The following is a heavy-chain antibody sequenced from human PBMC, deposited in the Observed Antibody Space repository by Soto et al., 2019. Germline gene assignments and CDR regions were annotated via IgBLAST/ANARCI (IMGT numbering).Heavy chain of an antibody. CDR2: IYYSGST. D-gene: IGHD2-2*01. CDR1: GGSISSYY. J-gene: IGHJ5*02. Sequence: SETLSLTCTVSGGSISSYYWSWIRQPPGKGLEWIGYIYYSGSTNYNPSLKSRVTISVDTSKNQFSLKLSSVTAADTAVYYCVREPGYCISTSCYAGDNWFDPWGQGTLVTVSS. CDR3: VREPGYCISTSCYAGDNWFDP. V-gene: IGHV4-59*12.